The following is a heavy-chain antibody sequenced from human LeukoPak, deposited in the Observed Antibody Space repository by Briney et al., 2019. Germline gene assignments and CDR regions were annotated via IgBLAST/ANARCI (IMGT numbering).Heavy chain of an antibody. CDR1: GFIFSAYE. D-gene: IGHD3-22*01. CDR3: ARVADYYDSSGYYYAYFDY. V-gene: IGHV3-48*03. CDR2: ISSSGSTI. J-gene: IGHJ4*02. Sequence: GGSLRLSCAASGFIFSAYEMNRVRQAPGKGLEWVSYISSSGSTIYYADSVKGRFTISRDNAKNSLYLQMNSLRAEDTAVYYCARVADYYDSSGYYYAYFDYWGQGTLVTVSS.